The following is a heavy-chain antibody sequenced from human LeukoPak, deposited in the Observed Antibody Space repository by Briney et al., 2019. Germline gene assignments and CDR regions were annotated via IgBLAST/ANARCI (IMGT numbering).Heavy chain of an antibody. CDR3: ARAFYSSSWYHKEDFFDY. CDR2: IYHSGST. J-gene: IGHJ4*02. V-gene: IGHV4-38-2*02. CDR1: GFSINNGYY. Sequence: SETLSLTCTVSGFSINNGYYWGWIRQPPGKGLEWIGSIYHSGSTYYKPSLKSRVTISVDTSKNQFSLKLSSVTAADTAVYYCARAFYSSSWYHKEDFFDYWGQGTPVTVSS. D-gene: IGHD6-13*01.